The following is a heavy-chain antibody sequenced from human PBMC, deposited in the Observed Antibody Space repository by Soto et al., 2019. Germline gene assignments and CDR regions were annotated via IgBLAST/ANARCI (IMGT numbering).Heavy chain of an antibody. J-gene: IGHJ3*02. CDR2: XXWXXVXX. Sequence: GGTPRLSCAASGFTFDDYAMHWVRQAPGKGMEWVSGXXWXXVXXXXXDXXXGRFTISRDNLKNSLYLQMNSLRAEDTALYYCAKDLYSNYGDAFDIWGQGTMVTVSS. D-gene: IGHD4-4*01. V-gene: IGHV3-9*01. CDR3: AKDLYSNYGDAFDI. CDR1: GFTFDDYA.